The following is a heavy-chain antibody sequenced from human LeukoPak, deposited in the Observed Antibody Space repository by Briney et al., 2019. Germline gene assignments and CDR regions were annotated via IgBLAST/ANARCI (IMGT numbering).Heavy chain of an antibody. Sequence: PGGSLRLSCAASGFTFSNAWISWVRQAPGKGLEWVSYISSSGSTIYYADSVKGRFTISRDNAKNSLYLQMNSLRAEDTAVYYCAELGITMIGGVWGKGTTVTISS. CDR2: ISSSGSTI. CDR3: AELGITMIGGV. J-gene: IGHJ6*04. CDR1: GFTFSNAW. D-gene: IGHD3-10*02. V-gene: IGHV3-11*04.